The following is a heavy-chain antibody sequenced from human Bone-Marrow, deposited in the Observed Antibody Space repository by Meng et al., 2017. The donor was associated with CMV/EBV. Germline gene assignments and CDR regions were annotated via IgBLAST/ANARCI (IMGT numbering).Heavy chain of an antibody. D-gene: IGHD3-16*01. J-gene: IGHJ3*02. CDR3: ARDGGDAFDI. V-gene: IGHV3-21*01. CDR2: ISSSSSYI. CDR1: GFTFSSYS. Sequence: GESLKISCAASGFTFSSYSMNWVRQAPGKGLEWVSSISSSSSYIYYADSVKGRFTISRDNAKNSLYLQMNSLRAEDTAVYYCARDGGDAFDIWGQGKMVTVSS.